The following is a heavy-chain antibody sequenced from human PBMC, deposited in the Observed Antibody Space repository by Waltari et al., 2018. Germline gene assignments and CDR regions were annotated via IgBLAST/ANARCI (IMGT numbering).Heavy chain of an antibody. J-gene: IGHJ3*01. CDR1: GGPFSSVG. Sequence: QVQLVQSGAEVKQPGSSVKVSCKSSGGPFSSVGLHWLRQAPGQGLEWMGKIIPMPGITDYEQKFQGRLRITADRSTTTGYMELRSLGSEDTAIYYGARRVSTKGAFEVWGRGTLVTVSP. CDR2: IIPMPGIT. D-gene: IGHD5-12*01. CDR3: ARRVSTKGAFEV. V-gene: IGHV1-69*02.